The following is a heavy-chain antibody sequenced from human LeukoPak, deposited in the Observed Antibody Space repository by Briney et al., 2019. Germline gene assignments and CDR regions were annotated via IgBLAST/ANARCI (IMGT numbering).Heavy chain of an antibody. V-gene: IGHV3-23*01. D-gene: IGHD3-22*01. CDR1: GFTFSSYA. Sequence: GGSLRLSCAASGFTFSSYAMSWVRQAPGKGLEWVSAISGSGGSTYYADSVKGRFTISRDNSKNTLYLQMNSLRAEDTAVYYCAKDFPRKYYYDSSGIASDAFDIWGQGTMVTVPS. J-gene: IGHJ3*02. CDR2: ISGSGGST. CDR3: AKDFPRKYYYDSSGIASDAFDI.